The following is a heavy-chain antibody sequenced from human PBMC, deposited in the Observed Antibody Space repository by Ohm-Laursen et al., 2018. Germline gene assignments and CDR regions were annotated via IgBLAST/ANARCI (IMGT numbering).Heavy chain of an antibody. CDR1: GYTFVSYA. V-gene: IGHV1-18*04. D-gene: IGHD3-3*01. J-gene: IGHJ6*02. CDR3: ARDSYYDFWSGYSTYYHGMDV. Sequence: AASVKASCKASGYTFVSYAISWVRQAPGQGLEWMGWIGTFNNKTNYAQKFQGRVTVTTDTSTSTAYMELRSLTSDDTAVYFCARDSYYDFWSGYSTYYHGMDVWGQGTTVTVSS. CDR2: IGTFNNKT.